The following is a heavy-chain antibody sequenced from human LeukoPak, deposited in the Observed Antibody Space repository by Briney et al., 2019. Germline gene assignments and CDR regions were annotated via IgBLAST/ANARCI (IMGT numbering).Heavy chain of an antibody. CDR1: GYTFTSYG. J-gene: IGHJ4*02. Sequence: GASVKVSCKASGYTFTSYGISWVRQAPGQGLEWMGWISAYNGNTNYAQKLQGRVTMTTDTSTSTAYMELRSLRSDDTAVYYCARDRARLYYYDSSGYRGVVDYWGQGTLVTVSS. D-gene: IGHD3-22*01. V-gene: IGHV1-18*01. CDR3: ARDRARLYYYDSSGYRGVVDY. CDR2: ISAYNGNT.